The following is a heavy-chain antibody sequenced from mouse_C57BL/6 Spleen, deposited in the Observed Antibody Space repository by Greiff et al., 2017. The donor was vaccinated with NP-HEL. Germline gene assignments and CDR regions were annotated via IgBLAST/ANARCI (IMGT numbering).Heavy chain of an antibody. V-gene: IGHV5-9-1*02. CDR3: TRVPYYYGSSYFDY. CDR1: GFTFSSYA. J-gene: IGHJ2*01. CDR2: ISSGGDYI. Sequence: EVHLVESGEGLVKPGGSLKLSCAASGFTFSSYAMSWVRQTPEKRLEWVAYISSGGDYIYYADTVKGRFTISRDNARNTLYLQMSSLKSEDTAMYYCTRVPYYYGSSYFDYWGQGTTLTVSS. D-gene: IGHD1-1*01.